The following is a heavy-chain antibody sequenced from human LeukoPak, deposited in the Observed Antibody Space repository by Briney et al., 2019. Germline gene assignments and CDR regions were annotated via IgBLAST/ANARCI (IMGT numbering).Heavy chain of an antibody. D-gene: IGHD2-2*01. V-gene: IGHV3-21*01. Sequence: PGGSLRLSCAASRFNFNSFVMGWVRQPPGKGLEWVSSISTSSSYIYYADSVKGRFTISRDNAKNSLYLQMNSLRAEDTAVYYCARVPADVVVPARYYFDYWGQGTLVTVSS. CDR3: ARVPADVVVPARYYFDY. CDR1: RFNFNSFV. CDR2: ISTSSSYI. J-gene: IGHJ4*02.